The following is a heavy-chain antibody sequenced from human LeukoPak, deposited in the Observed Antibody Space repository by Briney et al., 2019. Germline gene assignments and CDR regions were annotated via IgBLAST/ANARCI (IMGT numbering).Heavy chain of an antibody. CDR1: GYSISSGYY. CDR3: ARDLNPTHYFDY. CDR2: IYHSGYT. J-gene: IGHJ4*02. Sequence: SETLSLTCNVSGYSISSGYYWAWIRQAPGKGLEWIGSIYHSGYTHYNPSLKGRVTVSVDTSKNDFSLKLSSVAAADTAIYYCARDLNPTHYFDYWGQGTLVTVSS. V-gene: IGHV4-38-2*02.